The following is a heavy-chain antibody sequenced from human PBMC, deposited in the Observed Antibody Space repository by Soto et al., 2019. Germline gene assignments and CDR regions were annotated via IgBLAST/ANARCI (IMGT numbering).Heavy chain of an antibody. CDR3: ARDWTGSGGHNWFDP. D-gene: IGHD3-10*01. CDR1: GGSISSYY. J-gene: IGHJ5*02. V-gene: IGHV4-59*01. Sequence: QVQLQESGPGLVKPSETLSLTCTVSGGSISSYYWSWIRQPPGKGLEWIGYIYYSGSTNYNPSLKSRVPLAGDTAKNHFSRKLSSVTAADTAVYYCARDWTGSGGHNWFDPWGQGTLVTVSS. CDR2: IYYSGST.